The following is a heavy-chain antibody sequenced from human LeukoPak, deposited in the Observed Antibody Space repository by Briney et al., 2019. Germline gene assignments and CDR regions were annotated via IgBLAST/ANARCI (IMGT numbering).Heavy chain of an antibody. CDR1: GFTFSSYS. Sequence: PGRSLRLSCAASGFTFSSYSMNWVRQAPGKGLEWVSAISGSGSSTYYADSVKGRFTISRDNSKNTLYLQMNSLRAEDTAVYYCASPPTSRPLFPAAFDIWGQGTMVTVSS. V-gene: IGHV3-23*01. CDR3: ASPPTSRPLFPAAFDI. J-gene: IGHJ3*02. D-gene: IGHD1-1*01. CDR2: ISGSGSST.